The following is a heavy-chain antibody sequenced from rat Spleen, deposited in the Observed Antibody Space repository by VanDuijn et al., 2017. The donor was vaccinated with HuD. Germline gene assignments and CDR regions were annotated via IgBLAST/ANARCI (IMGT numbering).Heavy chain of an antibody. V-gene: IGHV5-25*01. CDR3: ARPAFTTVPYYFDY. Sequence: EVQLVESGGGLVQPGRSMKLSCAASGFTFSNYYMAWVRQAPTKGLEWVASISTGGGNTYYRDSVKGRFTISRDNAKSTLYLQMDSLRSEDTATYYCARPAFTTVPYYFDYWGQGVMVTVSS. J-gene: IGHJ2*01. CDR1: GFTFSNYY. CDR2: ISTGGGNT. D-gene: IGHD1-1*01.